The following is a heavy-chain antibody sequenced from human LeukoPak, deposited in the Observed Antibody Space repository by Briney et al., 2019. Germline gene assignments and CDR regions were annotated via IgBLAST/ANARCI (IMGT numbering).Heavy chain of an antibody. CDR1: GGTFSSYG. Sequence: SVKVSCKASGGTFSSYGISWVRQAPGQGLEWMGRIIPLLGIANYAQKFQGRVTITADKSTSTFYMELSSLRSEDTAVYYCAGGLRPSGGFFDYWGQGTLVTASS. J-gene: IGHJ4*02. D-gene: IGHD1-26*01. V-gene: IGHV1-69*04. CDR2: IIPLLGIA. CDR3: AGGLRPSGGFFDY.